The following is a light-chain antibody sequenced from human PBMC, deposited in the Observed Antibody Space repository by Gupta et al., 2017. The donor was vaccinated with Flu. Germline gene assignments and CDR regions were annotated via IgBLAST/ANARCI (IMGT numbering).Light chain of an antibody. CDR1: QNIDKF. CDR2: AAS. Sequence: PSSLSASIGDRVTITCRASQNIDKFLNWYQHKPGKAPRLLIVAASILQGGVPSRFTGSGAGTEFTLTITRLQAEDFATYYCQQPYSPPPTFGGGTKVEIK. CDR3: QQPYSPPPT. J-gene: IGKJ4*01. V-gene: IGKV1-39*01.